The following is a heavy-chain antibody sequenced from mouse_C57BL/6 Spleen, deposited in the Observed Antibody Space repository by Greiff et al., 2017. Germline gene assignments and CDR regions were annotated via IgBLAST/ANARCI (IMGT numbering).Heavy chain of an antibody. D-gene: IGHD1-1*01. CDR2: IWSGGST. V-gene: IGHV2-2*01. CDR3: ARNPPITTVVATGHFDV. CDR1: GFSLTSYG. J-gene: IGHJ1*03. Sequence: VQLQQSGPGLVQPSQSLSITCTVSGFSLTSYGVHWVRQSPGKGLEWLGVIWSGGSTDYNAAFISRLSISKDNAKSQVFFKMNSLQADDTAIYYCARNPPITTVVATGHFDVWGTGTTVTVSS.